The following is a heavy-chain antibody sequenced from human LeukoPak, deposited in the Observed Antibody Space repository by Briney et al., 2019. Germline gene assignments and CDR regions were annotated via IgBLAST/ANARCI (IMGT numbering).Heavy chain of an antibody. V-gene: IGHV1-8*02. Sequence: ASVKVSCKASGYTFTTYSINWVRQATGQGLEWMGWMNPNSGNTGYAQKFQGRVTMTRNTSISTAYMELSSLRSEDTAVYYCARDGETYYYGSGSYHYYMDVWGKGTTVTASS. D-gene: IGHD3-10*01. CDR3: ARDGETYYYGSGSYHYYMDV. CDR2: MNPNSGNT. J-gene: IGHJ6*03. CDR1: GYTFTTYS.